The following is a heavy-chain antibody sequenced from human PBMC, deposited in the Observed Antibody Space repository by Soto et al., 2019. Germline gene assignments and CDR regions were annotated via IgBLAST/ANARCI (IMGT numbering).Heavy chain of an antibody. J-gene: IGHJ4*02. V-gene: IGHV1-8*01. CDR2: MNPSNGNA. CDR3: ARRKERSGPNYFDS. D-gene: IGHD6-25*01. Sequence: ASVKVSCKASGYTFITYDIHWVRQATGQGLEWMGWMNPSNGNAGYAQKFQGRVTMTRNTSISTAYMELSSLRSEDTAVYFCARRKERSGPNYFDSRGQGTLFTVSS. CDR1: GYTFITYD.